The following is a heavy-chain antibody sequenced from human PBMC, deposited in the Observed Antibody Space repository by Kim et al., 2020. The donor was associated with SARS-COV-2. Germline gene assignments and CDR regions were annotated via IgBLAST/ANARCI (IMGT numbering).Heavy chain of an antibody. CDR1: GFTLSTYD. CDR3: ARKIPHDGMDV. V-gene: IGHV3-13*01. J-gene: IGHJ6*02. D-gene: IGHD2-2*02. CDR2: IGSAGDT. Sequence: GGSLRLSCAASGFTLSTYDMQWVRQTTGKNPDWVSAIGSAGDTYYAASVQGRFTISRDNAKNSLYLQMNGLRAGDTAVYYCARKIPHDGMDVWGQGPTVT.